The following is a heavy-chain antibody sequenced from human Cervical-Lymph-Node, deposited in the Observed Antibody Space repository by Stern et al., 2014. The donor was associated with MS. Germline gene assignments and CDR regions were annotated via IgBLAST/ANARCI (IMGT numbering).Heavy chain of an antibody. CDR3: AKEVMYSYDSSG. D-gene: IGHD3-22*01. Sequence: EVQLVQSGGGLVQPGGSLRVSCAASGFTFRRYDMNWVRQAPGKGLEWVSSISGSGGNTHYADSVKGRFTISRDNSKNTLYLQMNRLRAEDTAVYYCAKEVMYSYDSSGWGQGTMVTVSS. V-gene: IGHV3-23*04. J-gene: IGHJ3*01. CDR2: ISGSGGNT. CDR1: GFTFRRYD.